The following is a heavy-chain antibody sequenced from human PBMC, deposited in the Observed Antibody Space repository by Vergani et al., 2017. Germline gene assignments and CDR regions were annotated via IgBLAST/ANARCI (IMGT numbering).Heavy chain of an antibody. CDR3: AGDHGYNPYGMDV. V-gene: IGHV1-69*06. CDR1: GGTFSSYA. CDR2: IIPIFGTA. Sequence: QVQLVQSGAEVKKPGSSVKVSCKASGGTFSSYAISWVRQPPGQGLEWMGGIIPIFGTANYEQKFQGRVTITANNTTSTADMELSSLRSEDTAVYYCAGDHGYNPYGMDVWGQGTTVTVSS. D-gene: IGHD1-14*01. J-gene: IGHJ6*02.